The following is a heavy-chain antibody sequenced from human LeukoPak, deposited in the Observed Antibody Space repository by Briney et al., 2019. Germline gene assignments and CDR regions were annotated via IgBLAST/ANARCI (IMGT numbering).Heavy chain of an antibody. CDR3: ARRQGSSPTGFDY. V-gene: IGHV5-51*01. CDR2: IYPGDSDT. Sequence: GESLKISCKGSGYSFTSYWIAWVRQMPGKGLEWMGIIYPGDSDTRYSPSYQGQVTISADKSISTAYLQWSSLKASDTAMYYCARRQGSSPTGFDYWGQGTLVTVSP. D-gene: IGHD6-13*01. CDR1: GYSFTSYW. J-gene: IGHJ4*02.